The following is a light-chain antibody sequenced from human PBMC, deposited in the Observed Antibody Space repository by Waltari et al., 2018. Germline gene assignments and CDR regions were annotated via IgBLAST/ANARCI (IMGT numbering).Light chain of an antibody. CDR3: SSYTSTNTHVV. Sequence: QSTLTQPASVSGSRGQTITISCTGTSSDIGGYDFVSWYQQFPAKAPKPIIYDVNKRPSWGSDRFSGFKSGNTASLTISGLQTEDEAEYYCSSYTSTNTHVVFGGGTKLTVL. CDR1: SSDIGGYDF. J-gene: IGLJ2*01. CDR2: DVN. V-gene: IGLV2-14*03.